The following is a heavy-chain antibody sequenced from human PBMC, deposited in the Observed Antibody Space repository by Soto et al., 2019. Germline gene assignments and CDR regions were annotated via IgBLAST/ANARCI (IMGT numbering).Heavy chain of an antibody. CDR3: ARSHSFDGSIYHYYFDF. Sequence: SETLSLTCTVSGGSIGSFHWSWIRQPPGGTLEWIGYIYARGATTYNPSLESPITMSVDITNNAFSLDLTSATAADTAVYYCARSHSFDGSIYHYYFDFWGQGTPVT. CDR1: GGSIGSFH. V-gene: IGHV4-4*09. D-gene: IGHD3-9*01. CDR2: IYARGAT. J-gene: IGHJ4*02.